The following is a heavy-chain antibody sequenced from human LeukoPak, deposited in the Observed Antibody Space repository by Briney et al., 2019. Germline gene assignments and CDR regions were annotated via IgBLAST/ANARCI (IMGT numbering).Heavy chain of an antibody. V-gene: IGHV4-59*08. CDR1: GGSISSHY. D-gene: IGHD3-3*01. J-gene: IGHJ6*03. Sequence: PSETLSLTCTVSGGSISSHYWTWIRQAPGKGLEWIGYVYYSVSSNYNPSLKRRVSISQDTSKNQVSLKLSSVTAGDTAVYYCGRQESGPYHYMDVWGKGTTVTVSS. CDR2: VYYSVSS. CDR3: GRQESGPYHYMDV.